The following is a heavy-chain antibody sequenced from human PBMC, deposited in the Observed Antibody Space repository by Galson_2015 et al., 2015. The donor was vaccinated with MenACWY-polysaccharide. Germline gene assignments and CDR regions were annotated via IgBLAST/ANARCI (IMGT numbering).Heavy chain of an antibody. J-gene: IGHJ6*02. CDR2: IKKDGSEK. Sequence: SLRLSCAASGFTFSNYWITWVRRAPGKGLEWVANIKKDGSEKYCVDSVKGRFTISRDNGRSSLYLQMNSLRADDTAVYFCARGHLGLGLWGQGTTVTVSS. CDR1: GFTFSNYW. D-gene: IGHD7-27*01. V-gene: IGHV3-7*01. CDR3: ARGHLGLGL.